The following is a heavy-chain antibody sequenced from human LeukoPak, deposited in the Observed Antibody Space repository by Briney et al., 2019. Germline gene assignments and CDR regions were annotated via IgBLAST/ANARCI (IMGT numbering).Heavy chain of an antibody. CDR2: ISAYNGNT. Sequence: ASVKVSCKASGYTFTSYGISWVRQAPGQGREWMGWISAYNGNTNYAQKLQGRVTTTTDTSTSTAYMELRSLRSDDTAVYYCARDGRRIVGAVDFDYWGQGTLVTVSS. V-gene: IGHV1-18*01. J-gene: IGHJ4*02. CDR3: ARDGRRIVGAVDFDY. CDR1: GYTFTSYG. D-gene: IGHD1-26*01.